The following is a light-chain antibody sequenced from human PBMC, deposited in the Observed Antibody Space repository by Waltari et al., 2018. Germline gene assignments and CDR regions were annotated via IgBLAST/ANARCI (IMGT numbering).Light chain of an antibody. CDR3: QQEASSSQT. CDR1: QSILYSSNNKNS. Sequence: DIVMTQSPDSLAVSLGERATIHCKSSQSILYSSNNKNSLAWYQHKPRRPPELLIYCASTVAAGVPDRFRGSGSGTDFTLTSSSLQAEDVAGYYCQQEASSSQTFGQGTKVEIK. V-gene: IGKV4-1*01. J-gene: IGKJ1*01. CDR2: CAS.